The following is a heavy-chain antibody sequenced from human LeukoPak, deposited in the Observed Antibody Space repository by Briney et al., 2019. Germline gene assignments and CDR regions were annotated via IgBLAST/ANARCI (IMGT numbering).Heavy chain of an antibody. CDR3: ARLNPADYDFWSGYSFDY. CDR1: GGSISSYY. Sequence: PSETLSLTCTVSGGSISSYYWSWIRQPPGKGLEYIGYIYYSGSTNYNPSLKSRVTISVDMSRNQFSLKLSSVTAADTAVYYCARLNPADYDFWSGYSFDYWGQGTLVTVSS. CDR2: IYYSGST. D-gene: IGHD3-3*01. V-gene: IGHV4-59*08. J-gene: IGHJ4*02.